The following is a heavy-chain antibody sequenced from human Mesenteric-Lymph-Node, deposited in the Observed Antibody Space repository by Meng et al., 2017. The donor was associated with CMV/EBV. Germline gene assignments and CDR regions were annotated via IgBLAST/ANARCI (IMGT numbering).Heavy chain of an antibody. Sequence: GGSLRLSCIVSGFTFNAYEMNWVRQAPGKGLEWVSFISGSGSSTYHRDSVKGHFTISRDNAKSSLYLQMNSLRAEDADVYECARDITMFRGILPYYYGMDVWGQGTTVTVSS. CDR3: ARDITMFRGILPYYYGMDV. CDR2: ISGSGSST. J-gene: IGHJ6*02. CDR1: GFTFNAYE. D-gene: IGHD3-10*01. V-gene: IGHV3-48*03.